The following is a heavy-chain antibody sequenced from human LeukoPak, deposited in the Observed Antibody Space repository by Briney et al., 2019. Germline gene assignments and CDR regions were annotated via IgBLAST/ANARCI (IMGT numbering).Heavy chain of an antibody. CDR1: GGTFSSYA. CDR3: ARKITPSFGVAYRYFEY. CDR2: IIPIFGTA. Sequence: GASVKVSCKASGGTFSSYAISWVRQAPGQGLEWMGGIIPIFGTANYAQKLQGRVTMTTDTSTSTAYMELRSLRSDDTAVYYCARKITPSFGVAYRYFEYWGQGTLVPVFS. D-gene: IGHD3-3*01. J-gene: IGHJ4*02. V-gene: IGHV1-69*05.